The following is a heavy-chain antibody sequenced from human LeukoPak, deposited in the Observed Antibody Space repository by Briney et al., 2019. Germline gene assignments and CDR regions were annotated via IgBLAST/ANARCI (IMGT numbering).Heavy chain of an antibody. CDR1: GFTFSSYG. CDR2: ISYDGSNK. Sequence: GGSLRLSCAASGFTFSSYGMHWVRQAPGKGLEWVAVISYDGSNKYYADSVKGRFTISRDNSKNTLYLQMNSLRAEDTAVYYCAKNWGVGDTLVIRFDYWGQGTLVTVSS. D-gene: IGHD2-21*01. J-gene: IGHJ4*02. V-gene: IGHV3-30*18. CDR3: AKNWGVGDTLVIRFDY.